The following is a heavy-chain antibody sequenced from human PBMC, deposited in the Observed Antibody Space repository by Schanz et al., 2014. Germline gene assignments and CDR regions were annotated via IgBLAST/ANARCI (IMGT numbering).Heavy chain of an antibody. CDR2: IYPDGST. CDR1: GFTVSNNY. J-gene: IGHJ3*02. CDR3: ARPSGSYFWAFDI. Sequence: EVQLVESGGGLVQPGGSLRLSCAASGFTVSNNYMSWVRQAPGKGLECVSIIYPDGSTNYGDSMKGRFTVSRDEWKNTLYLQMNSLRGEDSAVYYCARPSGSYFWAFDIWGQGTMVTVSS. D-gene: IGHD3-10*01. V-gene: IGHV3-66*01.